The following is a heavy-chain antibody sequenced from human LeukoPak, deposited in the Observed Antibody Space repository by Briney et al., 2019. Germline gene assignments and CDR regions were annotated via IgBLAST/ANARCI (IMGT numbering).Heavy chain of an antibody. CDR1: GGTFSSYA. J-gene: IGHJ4*02. CDR3: ATDYYYDSSGYAYYFDY. D-gene: IGHD3-22*01. V-gene: IGHV1-69*04. CDR2: IIPVLGIA. Sequence: SVKVSCKASGGTFSSYAISWVRQAPGQGLEWMGRIIPVLGIANYAQKFQGRVTITADKSTSTAYMELSSLRSEDTAVYYCATDYYYDSSGYAYYFDYWGQGTLVTVSS.